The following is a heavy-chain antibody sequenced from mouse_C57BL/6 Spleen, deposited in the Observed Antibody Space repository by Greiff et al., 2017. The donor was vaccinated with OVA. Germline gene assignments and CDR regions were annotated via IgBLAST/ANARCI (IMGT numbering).Heavy chain of an antibody. CDR3: ARGGYCGSSWYFDV. D-gene: IGHD1-1*01. V-gene: IGHV1-61*01. Sequence: QVQLQQPGAELVRPGSSVKLSCKASGYTFTSYWMDWVKQRPGQGLEWIGNIYPSDSETHYNQKFKDKATLTVDKSSSTAYMQLSSLTSEDSAVYYCARGGYCGSSWYFDVWGTGTTVTVSS. CDR2: IYPSDSET. CDR1: GYTFTSYW. J-gene: IGHJ1*03.